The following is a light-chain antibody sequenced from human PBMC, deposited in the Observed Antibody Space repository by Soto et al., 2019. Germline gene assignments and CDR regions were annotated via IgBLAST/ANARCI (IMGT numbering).Light chain of an antibody. J-gene: IGLJ3*02. Sequence: QSALTQPPSASGSPGQSVTISCTGSSSDVGNYNYVSWYQQYPGKAPKLMIYEVTRRPSGVPDRFSGSKSGNTASLTVSGLQAEDEAEYYCSSYAGSKKAVFGGGTQLTVL. CDR2: EVT. CDR3: SSYAGSKKAV. CDR1: SSDVGNYNY. V-gene: IGLV2-8*01.